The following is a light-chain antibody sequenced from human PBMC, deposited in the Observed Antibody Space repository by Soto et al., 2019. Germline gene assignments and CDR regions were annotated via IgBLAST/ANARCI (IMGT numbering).Light chain of an antibody. CDR3: LQYHSDPWT. J-gene: IGKJ1*01. CDR2: KAS. CDR1: QSINNW. V-gene: IGKV1-5*03. Sequence: DIQMTQSPSTLSASVGDRVIITCRASQSINNWLAWCQQKPGKAPKVLIYKASSLESGVPSRFSGSGSGTEFSLTISSLQPDDFATYFCLQYHSDPWTVGQGTKV.